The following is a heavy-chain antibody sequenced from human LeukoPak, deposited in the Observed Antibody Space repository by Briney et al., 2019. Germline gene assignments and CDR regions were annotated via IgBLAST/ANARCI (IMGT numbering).Heavy chain of an antibody. V-gene: IGHV1-2*02. CDR3: AKARSGYSHYFDY. CDR2: INPNIGGT. J-gene: IGHJ4*02. CDR1: GYTFTGFY. Sequence: ASVKVSCKASGYTFTGFYIHWVRQAPGQGPEWMGWINPNIGGTNYAQKFRGRVSLTRDTSTSTAYMELNSLRSDDTAVYYCAKARSGYSHYFDYWGQGTLVTVS. D-gene: IGHD3-22*01.